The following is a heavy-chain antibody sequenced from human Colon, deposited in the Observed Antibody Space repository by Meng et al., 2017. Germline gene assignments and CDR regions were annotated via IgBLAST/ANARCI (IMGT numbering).Heavy chain of an antibody. CDR2: IFHSGTS. CDR1: GASISGYNC. D-gene: IGHD2/OR15-2a*01. J-gene: IGHJ5*02. V-gene: IGHV4-4*02. Sequence: QVPQQESGPGLVKPSGTLSRCCAGSGASISGYNCWSWVRQTPGKGLEWLGEIFHSGTSNYNPSLKSRVTISVDKSKNQFSLRLCSVTAADTAVYYCARRNSNNWFDPWGQGILVTVSS. CDR3: ARRNSNNWFDP.